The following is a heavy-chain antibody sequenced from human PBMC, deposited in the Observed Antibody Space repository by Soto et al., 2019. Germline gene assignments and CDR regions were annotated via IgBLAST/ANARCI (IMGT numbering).Heavy chain of an antibody. J-gene: IGHJ4*02. D-gene: IGHD3-10*01. CDR1: GYTFTTYW. CDR3: VREAGGGYYFDK. CDR2: IYPGDFDT. Sequence: GESLKISCKASGYTFTTYWIGWVRQMPGKGLEWMGIIYPGDFDTRYSPSFEGQVTIAADILINTAYLQWSSLKASDTATYYCVREAGGGYYFDKWGQGTLVTVSS. V-gene: IGHV5-51*04.